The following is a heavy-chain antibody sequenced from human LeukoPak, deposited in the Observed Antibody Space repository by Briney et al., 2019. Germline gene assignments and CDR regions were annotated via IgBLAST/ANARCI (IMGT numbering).Heavy chain of an antibody. Sequence: GGSLRLSCATFGFTFSSYGMTWVRQAPGKGLEWVSTISISGGTTYYADSVKGRSSISRDNSKSTVYLQLNSLRAEDTAVYYCAKLVQQLDWGQGTLVTVSS. CDR3: AKLVQQLD. CDR2: ISISGGTT. D-gene: IGHD6-6*01. V-gene: IGHV3-23*01. J-gene: IGHJ4*02. CDR1: GFTFSSYG.